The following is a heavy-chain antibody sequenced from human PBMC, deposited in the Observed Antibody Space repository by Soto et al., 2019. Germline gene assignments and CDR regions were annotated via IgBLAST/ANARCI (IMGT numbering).Heavy chain of an antibody. CDR3: ATGFWSGYPH. V-gene: IGHV4-34*01. Sequence: PSETLSLTCAVYGGSFSDYYWSWIRQPPGKGLEWIGEINHSGSTNYNPSLKSRVTISVDTSKNQFSLKLSSVTAADTAVYYCATGFWSGYPHWGQGTLVTVSS. J-gene: IGHJ4*02. D-gene: IGHD3-3*01. CDR1: GGSFSDYY. CDR2: INHSGST.